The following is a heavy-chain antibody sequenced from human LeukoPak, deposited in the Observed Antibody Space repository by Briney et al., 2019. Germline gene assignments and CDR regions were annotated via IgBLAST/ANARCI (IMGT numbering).Heavy chain of an antibody. D-gene: IGHD3-16*01. CDR1: GFTFSSYW. CDR3: ARGGGLDV. Sequence: GGSLRLSCAASGFTFSSYWMNWARQAPGKGLEWVASINHNGTVNYYVDSVKGRFTISRDNAKNSLYLQMSNLRAEDTAVYFCARGGGLDVWGQGATVTVSS. CDR2: INHNGTVN. J-gene: IGHJ6*02. V-gene: IGHV3-7*03.